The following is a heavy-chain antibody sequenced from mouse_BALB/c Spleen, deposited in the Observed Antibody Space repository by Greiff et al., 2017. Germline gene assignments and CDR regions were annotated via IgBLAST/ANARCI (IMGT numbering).Heavy chain of an antibody. CDR2: IWSGGST. V-gene: IGHV2-2*02. Sequence: QVQLQQSGPGLVQPSQSLSITCTVSGFSLTSYGVHWVRQSPGKGLEWLGVIWSGGSTDYNAAFISRLSISKDNSKSQVFFKMNSLQANDTAIYYCAKGHYYGSSPYAMDYWGQGTSVTVSS. D-gene: IGHD1-1*01. J-gene: IGHJ4*01. CDR3: AKGHYYGSSPYAMDY. CDR1: GFSLTSYG.